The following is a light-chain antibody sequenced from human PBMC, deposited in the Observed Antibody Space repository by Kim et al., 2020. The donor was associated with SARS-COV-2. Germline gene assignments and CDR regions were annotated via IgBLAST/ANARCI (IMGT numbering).Light chain of an antibody. CDR3: QQRSNCPPYT. CDR1: QSVSSY. V-gene: IGKV3-11*01. CDR2: DAS. Sequence: EIVLTQSPATLSLSPGERATLSCRASQSVSSYLAWYQQKHGQAPRLLIYDASNRATGIPARFSGSGSGTDFTLTISSLEPEDFAVYYCQQRSNCPPYTFGQGTKLEI. J-gene: IGKJ2*01.